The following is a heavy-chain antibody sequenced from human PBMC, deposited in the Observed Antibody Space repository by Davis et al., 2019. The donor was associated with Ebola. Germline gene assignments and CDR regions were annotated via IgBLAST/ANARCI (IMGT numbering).Heavy chain of an antibody. J-gene: IGHJ4*02. CDR3: ARGGYSNYGYFDY. V-gene: IGHV3-11*04. Sequence: PGGSLRLSCAASGFTFSDYYISWIRQAPGKGLEWVSYISSSDSTISYADSVKGRFTISRDNAKNSVYLQMNSLRAEDTAVYYCARGGYSNYGYFDYWGQGTLVTVSS. D-gene: IGHD4-11*01. CDR1: GFTFSDYY. CDR2: ISSSDSTI.